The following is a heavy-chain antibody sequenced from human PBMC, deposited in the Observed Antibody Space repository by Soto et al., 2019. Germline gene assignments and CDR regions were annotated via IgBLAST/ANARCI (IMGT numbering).Heavy chain of an antibody. J-gene: IGHJ4*02. V-gene: IGHV4-34*02. CDR3: ASREVDTPMVNYY. D-gene: IGHD5-18*01. CDR1: GGSFSGYY. Sequence: QVQLQQWGAGLLKPSETLSLTCAVYGGSFSGYYWSWIRQPPGKGLEWIGEINHSGSTNYNPSLKSRVTLSVDTSKSQFSLKLRSVTAADTAVYYCASREVDTPMVNYYWGQGTLVTVSS. CDR2: INHSGST.